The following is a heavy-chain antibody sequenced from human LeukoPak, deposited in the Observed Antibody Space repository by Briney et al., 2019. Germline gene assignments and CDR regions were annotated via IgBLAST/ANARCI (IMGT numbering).Heavy chain of an antibody. Sequence: QSGGSLRLSCAASGFTFSSYAMHWVRQAPGKGLEWVAVISYDGSNKYYADSVKGRFTISRDNSKNTLYLQMNSLRAEDTAVYYCARGFDYGSMDVWGQGATVTVSS. CDR2: ISYDGSNK. CDR1: GFTFSSYA. J-gene: IGHJ6*02. D-gene: IGHD3-10*01. CDR3: ARGFDYGSMDV. V-gene: IGHV3-30-3*01.